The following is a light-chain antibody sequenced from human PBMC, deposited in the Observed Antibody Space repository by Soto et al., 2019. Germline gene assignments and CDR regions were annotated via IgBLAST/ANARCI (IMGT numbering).Light chain of an antibody. CDR2: GPS. Sequence: IVLTQSPGTLSLSPGEAAPLSYRASESLSPHSIAWYQQKPGQAPRLLIYGPSGRATGIPDRISGSGSGTDFTLTISGLEPEDFAMYYCQQFQSSLRTFGQGTKV. J-gene: IGKJ1*01. CDR1: ESLSPHS. V-gene: IGKV3-20*01. CDR3: QQFQSSLRT.